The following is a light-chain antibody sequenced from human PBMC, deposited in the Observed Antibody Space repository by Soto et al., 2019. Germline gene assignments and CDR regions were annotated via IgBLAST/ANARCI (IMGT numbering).Light chain of an antibody. Sequence: EIVLTQSPGTLSLSPGERATLSCRASQSVSSSYLAWYQQKPGQAPRLLIYGASSRATGIPHRFSGSGSGTDFTLTISRLAPEDFAVYYCQQYGSSRPMYTFGQGTKLEIK. CDR3: QQYGSSRPMYT. J-gene: IGKJ2*01. CDR2: GAS. CDR1: QSVSSSY. V-gene: IGKV3-20*01.